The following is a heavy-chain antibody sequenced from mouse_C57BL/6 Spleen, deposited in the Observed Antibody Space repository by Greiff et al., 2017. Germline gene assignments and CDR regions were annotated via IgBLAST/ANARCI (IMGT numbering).Heavy chain of an antibody. J-gene: IGHJ2*01. V-gene: IGHV1-55*01. CDR3: EEGDNNLY. Sequence: QVHVKQSGAELVKPGASVKMSCKASGYTFTSYWITWVKQRPGQGLEWIGDIYPGSGSTNYNEKFKSKATLTVDTSSSTAYMQLSSLTSEDSAVYYCEEGDNNLYWGQGTTLTVSS. CDR2: IYPGSGST. D-gene: IGHD6-1*01. CDR1: GYTFTSYW.